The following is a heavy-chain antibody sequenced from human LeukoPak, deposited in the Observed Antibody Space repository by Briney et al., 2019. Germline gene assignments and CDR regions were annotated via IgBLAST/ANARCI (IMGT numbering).Heavy chain of an antibody. CDR2: MNPNSGNT. J-gene: IGHJ4*02. CDR1: GYTFTSYD. CDR3: ATELRWKEY. V-gene: IGHV1-8*01. Sequence: VASAKVSCKASGYTFTSYDINWVRQATGQGLEWLGWMNPNSGNTGYAQKFQGRVTMTSDTSIDTAYMELSSLRSEDTAVYYCATELRWKEYWGQGTLVTVSS. D-gene: IGHD4-23*01.